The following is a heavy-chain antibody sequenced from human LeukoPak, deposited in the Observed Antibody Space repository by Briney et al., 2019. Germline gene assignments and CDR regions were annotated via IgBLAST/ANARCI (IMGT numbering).Heavy chain of an antibody. CDR3: ARNLGSGGPYLFDY. CDR2: IYNSEYT. CDR1: GGSISGYY. V-gene: IGHV4-59*08. J-gene: IGHJ4*02. Sequence: SETPSLTCTVSGGSISGYYWSWIRQPPGKGLEWIGYIYNSEYTKYNPSLKGRVSISFDTSKTQCSLKLTSVTAADTAVYYCARNLGSGGPYLFDYWGQGTLVTVSS. D-gene: IGHD2-15*01.